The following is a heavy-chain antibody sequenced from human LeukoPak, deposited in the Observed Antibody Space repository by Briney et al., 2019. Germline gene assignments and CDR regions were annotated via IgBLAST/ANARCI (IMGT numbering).Heavy chain of an antibody. CDR3: ARGPYDSSGSYFDY. J-gene: IGHJ4*02. CDR1: GFTFSNYA. Sequence: GGSLRLSCAASGFTFSNYAMSWVRQAPGKGLEWVAVIWYDGSNKYYADSVKGRFTISRDNSKNTLYLQMNSLRAEDTAVYSCARGPYDSSGSYFDYWGQGSLVTVSS. V-gene: IGHV3-33*08. CDR2: IWYDGSNK. D-gene: IGHD3-22*01.